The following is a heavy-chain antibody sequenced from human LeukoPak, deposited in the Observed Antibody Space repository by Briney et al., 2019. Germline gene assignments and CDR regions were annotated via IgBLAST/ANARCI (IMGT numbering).Heavy chain of an antibody. V-gene: IGHV4-34*01. J-gene: IGHJ4*02. D-gene: IGHD3-22*01. CDR3: ARGRLYYDSSGYYYFSARGYYFDY. Sequence: SETLSLTCAVYGGSFSGYYWSWIRQPPGKGLEWIGEINHSGSTNYNPSLKSRVTLSVDTSKNQFSLKLSSVTAADTAVYYCARGRLYYDSSGYYYFSARGYYFDYWGQGTLVTVSS. CDR2: INHSGST. CDR1: GGSFSGYY.